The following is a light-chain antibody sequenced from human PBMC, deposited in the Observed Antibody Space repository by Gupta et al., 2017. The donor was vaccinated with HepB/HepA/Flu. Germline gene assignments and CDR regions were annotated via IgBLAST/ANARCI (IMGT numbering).Light chain of an antibody. Sequence: QSALNQPASVSGSPGQSITISCTGTSSDVGGYNYVSWYQQHPCKAPKLMIYDVSIRPSGVSNRFSGSKSGNTASLTISGLQAEDEADYYCSSYTSSSVVFGGGTKLTVL. V-gene: IGLV2-14*01. CDR2: DVS. J-gene: IGLJ2*01. CDR3: SSYTSSSVV. CDR1: SSDVGGYNY.